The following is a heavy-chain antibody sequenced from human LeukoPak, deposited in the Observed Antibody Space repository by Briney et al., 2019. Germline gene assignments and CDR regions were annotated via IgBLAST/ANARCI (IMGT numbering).Heavy chain of an antibody. V-gene: IGHV1-2*02. D-gene: IGHD3-16*01. CDR3: ARRTDWGYYFDY. Sequence: ASVKVSCKASGYTFTGYYMHWVRQAPGQGLEWMGWINPNSGGTNYAQKFQGRVTMTRDTSISTAYMELSRLRSDDTAVYYCARRTDWGYYFDYWGQGTLVTVSS. J-gene: IGHJ4*02. CDR1: GYTFTGYY. CDR2: INPNSGGT.